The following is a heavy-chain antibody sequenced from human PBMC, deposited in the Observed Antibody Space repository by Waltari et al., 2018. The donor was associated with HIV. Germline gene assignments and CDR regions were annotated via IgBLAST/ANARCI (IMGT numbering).Heavy chain of an antibody. CDR2: IYTSGRT. CDR1: GGSISSYY. Sequence: QVQLQESGPGLVKPSETLSLTCTVSGGSISSYYWSWIRQPAGKGVEWIGRIYTSGRTNYNPSLKSRVTMSVDTSKNQFSLKLSSVTAADTAVYYCATTYSGSYFAYWGQGTLVTVSS. CDR3: ATTYSGSYFAY. D-gene: IGHD1-26*01. V-gene: IGHV4-4*07. J-gene: IGHJ4*02.